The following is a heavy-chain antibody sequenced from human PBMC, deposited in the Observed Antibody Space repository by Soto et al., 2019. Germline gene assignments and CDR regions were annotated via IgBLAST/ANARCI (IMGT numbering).Heavy chain of an antibody. CDR1: GFTFSSYG. D-gene: IGHD3-10*01. CDR2: IWYDGSNK. J-gene: IGHJ3*02. CDR3: ARIISSKMADAFDI. Sequence: GGSLRLSCAASGFTFSSYGMHWVRQAPGKGLEWVAVIWYDGSNKYYAGSVKGRFTISRDNSKNTLYLQMNSLRAEDTAVYYCARIISSKMADAFDIWGQGTMVTVSS. V-gene: IGHV3-33*01.